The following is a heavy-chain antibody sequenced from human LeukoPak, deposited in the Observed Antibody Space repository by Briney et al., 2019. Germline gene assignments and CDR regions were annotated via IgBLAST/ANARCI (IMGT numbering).Heavy chain of an antibody. CDR2: IIPIFGTA. J-gene: IGHJ3*02. V-gene: IGHV1-69*13. CDR3: ARLSQQTFDI. Sequence: ASVKVSCKASGGTFSSYAISWVRQAPGQGLEWMGGIIPIFGTANYAQKFQGRVTITADESTSTAYMELSSLRSDDTAVYYCARLSQQTFDIWGQGTLVTVSS. CDR1: GGTFSSYA.